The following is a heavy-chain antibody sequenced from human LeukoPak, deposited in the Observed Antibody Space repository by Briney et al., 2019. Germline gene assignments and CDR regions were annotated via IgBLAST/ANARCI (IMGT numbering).Heavy chain of an antibody. CDR1: GYSFTSYW. J-gene: IGHJ6*02. CDR3: ARELVAAATPDYGMDV. Sequence: GESLKISCKGSGYSFTSYWIGWVRQMPGKGLEWMGIIYPGDSDTRYSPSFQGQVTISADKFISTAYLQWSSLKASDTAMYYCARELVAAATPDYGMDVWGQGTTVTVSS. CDR2: IYPGDSDT. D-gene: IGHD2-15*01. V-gene: IGHV5-51*01.